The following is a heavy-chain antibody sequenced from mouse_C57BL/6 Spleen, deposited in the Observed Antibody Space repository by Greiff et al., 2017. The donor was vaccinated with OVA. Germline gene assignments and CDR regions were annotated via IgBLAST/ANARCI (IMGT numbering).Heavy chain of an antibody. V-gene: IGHV1-50*01. Sequence: QVHVKQPGAELVKPGASVKLSCKASGYTFTSYWMQWVKQRPGQGLEWIGEIDPSDSYTNYNQKFKGKATLTVDTSSSTAYMQLSSLTAEDSAVYYCARGGYDSSFAYWGQGTLVTVSA. CDR3: ARGGYDSSFAY. D-gene: IGHD2-4*01. J-gene: IGHJ3*01. CDR1: GYTFTSYW. CDR2: IDPSDSYT.